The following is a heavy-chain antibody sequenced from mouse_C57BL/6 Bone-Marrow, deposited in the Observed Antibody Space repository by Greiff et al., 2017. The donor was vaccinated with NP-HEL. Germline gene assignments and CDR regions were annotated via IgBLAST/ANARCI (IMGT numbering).Heavy chain of an antibody. CDR1: GYTFTSYW. CDR3: AREWSTTVDYAMDY. V-gene: IGHV1-55*01. CDR2: IYPGSGST. J-gene: IGHJ4*01. D-gene: IGHD1-1*01. Sequence: QVQLQQPGAELVKPGASVKMSCKASGYTFTSYWITWVKPRPGQGLEWIGAIYPGSGSTNYNEKFKSKAPLTVDTASSTAYMQLSSRTSEDSAVYYCAREWSTTVDYAMDYWGQGTSVTVSS.